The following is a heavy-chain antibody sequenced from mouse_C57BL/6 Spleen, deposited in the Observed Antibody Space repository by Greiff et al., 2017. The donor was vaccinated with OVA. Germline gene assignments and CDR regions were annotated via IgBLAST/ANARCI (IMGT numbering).Heavy chain of an antibody. J-gene: IGHJ4*01. V-gene: IGHV1-82*01. Sequence: VQLQQSGPELVKPGASVKISCKASGYAFSSSWMNWVKQRPGKGLEWIGRIYPGDGDTNYNGKFKGKATLTADKSSSTAYMQLSSLTSEDSAVYFCAELSGDAMDYWGQGTSVTVSS. CDR3: AELSGDAMDY. CDR1: GYAFSSSW. D-gene: IGHD3-2*02. CDR2: IYPGDGDT.